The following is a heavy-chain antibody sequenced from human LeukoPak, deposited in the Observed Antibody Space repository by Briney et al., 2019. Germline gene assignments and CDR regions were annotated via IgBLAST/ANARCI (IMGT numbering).Heavy chain of an antibody. V-gene: IGHV3-30*03. CDR2: ILHDGSNK. D-gene: IGHD5-18*01. J-gene: IGHJ4*01. CDR1: GFTFSSYA. CDR3: ATLSGDSHGYDY. Sequence: PGGSLRLSCAASGFTFSSYAMHWVRQAPGKGLEWVAVILHDGSNKQYADSVKGRFTISRDNSKNTLYLQINSLRAEDTAVYYCATLSGDSHGYDYWGLEPWSPSPQ.